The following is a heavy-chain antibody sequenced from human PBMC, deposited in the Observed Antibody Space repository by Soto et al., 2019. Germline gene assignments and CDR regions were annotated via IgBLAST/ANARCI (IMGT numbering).Heavy chain of an antibody. J-gene: IGHJ4*02. CDR3: AKDLNGRRVVLGVPVPGTTDY. CDR2: ISYDGNTK. CDR1: GFIFTNYG. Sequence: GGSLRLSCAASGFIFTNYGMHWVRQAPGKGLEWLAVISYDGNTKYYADSVKGRFTISRDNSKNVLFLQMNSLRPEDTAVYYCAKDLNGRRVVLGVPVPGTTDYWGQGTLVTVPQ. V-gene: IGHV3-30*18. D-gene: IGHD2-15*01.